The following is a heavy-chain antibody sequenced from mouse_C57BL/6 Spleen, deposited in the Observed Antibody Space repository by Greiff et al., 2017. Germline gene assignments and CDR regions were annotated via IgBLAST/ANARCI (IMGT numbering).Heavy chain of an antibody. V-gene: IGHV1-81*01. Sequence: VQLQQSGAELARPGASVKLSCKASGYTFTSYGISWVKQRTGQGLEWIGEIYPRSGNNYYNEKFKGKATLTADKSSSTAYMELRSLTSEDSAVYFCSRSDSNYDGGAMDYWGQGTSVTVSS. D-gene: IGHD2-5*01. CDR3: SRSDSNYDGGAMDY. CDR1: GYTFTSYG. CDR2: IYPRSGNN. J-gene: IGHJ4*01.